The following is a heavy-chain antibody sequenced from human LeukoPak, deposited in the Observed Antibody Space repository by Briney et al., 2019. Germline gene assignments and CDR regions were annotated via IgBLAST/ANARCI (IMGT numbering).Heavy chain of an antibody. J-gene: IGHJ4*02. CDR1: GFTFSSYG. V-gene: IGHV3-30*18. CDR2: ISYDGSNK. Sequence: GRSLRLSCAASGFTFSSYGMHWVRQAPGKGLEWVAVISYDGSNKYYADSVKGRFTISRDNSKNTLYLQMNSLRAEDTAVYYCAKELNGDPWANFDYWGQGTLVTVSS. CDR3: AKELNGDPWANFDY. D-gene: IGHD4-17*01.